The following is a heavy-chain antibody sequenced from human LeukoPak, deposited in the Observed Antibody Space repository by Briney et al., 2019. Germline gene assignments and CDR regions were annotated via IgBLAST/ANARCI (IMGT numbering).Heavy chain of an antibody. J-gene: IGHJ4*02. CDR1: GYSFTAFY. CDR2: IHPTSGDT. V-gene: IGHV1-2*02. Sequence: GASVKVSCKASGYSFTAFYIHWVRQAPGQGLEWMGWIHPTSGDTNYAYKFQGRVTMTRDTSISTAYMDLGSLGSDDTAVYYCARDGEYGTGSYDRGCFDYWGQGILVTVSS. D-gene: IGHD3-10*01. CDR3: ARDGEYGTGSYDRGCFDY.